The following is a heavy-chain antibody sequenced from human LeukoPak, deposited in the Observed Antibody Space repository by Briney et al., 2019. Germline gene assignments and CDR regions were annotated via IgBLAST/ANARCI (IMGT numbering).Heavy chain of an antibody. V-gene: IGHV3-48*03. CDR3: ARELKRDFDY. D-gene: IGHD5-24*01. CDR2: ISSRGSTI. Sequence: GGSLRLSCAASGFTFSSYEMNWVRQAPGKGLEWVSYISSRGSTIYYADSVKGRFTISRDNAKNSLYLQMNSLRAEDTAVYYCARELKRDFDYWGQGTLVTVSS. CDR1: GFTFSSYE. J-gene: IGHJ4*02.